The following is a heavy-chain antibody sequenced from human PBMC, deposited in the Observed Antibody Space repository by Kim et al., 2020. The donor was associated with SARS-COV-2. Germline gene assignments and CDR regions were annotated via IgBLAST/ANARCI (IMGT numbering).Heavy chain of an antibody. D-gene: IGHD4-17*01. CDR3: ARGAVTLDY. Sequence: GGSLRLSCAASGFTFSNYAMSWVRQAPGKGLEWVSAISGSGDNTYYANSVKGRFTISRDNSKNTLYLQMSSLRADDTAVYYCARGAVTLDYWGQGTLVTVSS. V-gene: IGHV3-23*01. CDR1: GFTFSNYA. J-gene: IGHJ4*02. CDR2: ISGSGDNT.